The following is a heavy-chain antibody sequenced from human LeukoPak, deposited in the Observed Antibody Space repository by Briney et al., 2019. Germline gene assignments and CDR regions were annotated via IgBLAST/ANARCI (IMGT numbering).Heavy chain of an antibody. J-gene: IGHJ4*02. V-gene: IGHV1-69*04. CDR3: AREGVGDYPFDY. CDR1: GGTFSSYA. D-gene: IGHD4-17*01. Sequence: GASVKVSCKASGGTFSSYAISWVRQAPGQGLEWMGRIIPIFGIANYAQKFQGRVTITADKSTSTAYMELSSLRSEDTAVYYCAREGVGDYPFDYWGQGTLVTVSS. CDR2: IIPIFGIA.